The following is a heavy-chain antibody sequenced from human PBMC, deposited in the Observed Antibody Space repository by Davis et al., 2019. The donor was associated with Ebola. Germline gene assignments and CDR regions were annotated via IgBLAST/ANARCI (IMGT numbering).Heavy chain of an antibody. CDR1: GGTFSSYA. J-gene: IGHJ4*02. CDR3: ARDLGLPGDY. V-gene: IGHV1-69*04. Sequence: SVKVSCKASGGTFSSYAISWVRQAPGQGLEWMGRIIPILGIANYVQKFQGRVTITADKSTSTAYMELSSLRSEDTAVYYCARDLGLPGDYWGQGTLVTVSS. D-gene: IGHD7-27*01. CDR2: IIPILGIA.